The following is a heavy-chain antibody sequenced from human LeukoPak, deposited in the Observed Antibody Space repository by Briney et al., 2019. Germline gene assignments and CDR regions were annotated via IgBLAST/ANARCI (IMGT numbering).Heavy chain of an antibody. Sequence: TVKLSCEASGGIFSSYAISWVRQPPAQGPEWMGGIIPIFGTANYAQKFQGRVTITADESTSTAYMELSSLRSEDTAVYYCARVKAVGCSGGSCYSFHYYYYMDVWGKGTTVTVSS. D-gene: IGHD2-15*01. V-gene: IGHV1-69*13. CDR3: ARVKAVGCSGGSCYSFHYYYYMDV. CDR1: GGIFSSYA. CDR2: IIPIFGTA. J-gene: IGHJ6*03.